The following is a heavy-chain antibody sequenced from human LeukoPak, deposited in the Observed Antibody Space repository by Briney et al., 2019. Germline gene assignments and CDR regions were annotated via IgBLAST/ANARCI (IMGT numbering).Heavy chain of an antibody. V-gene: IGHV4-59*01. D-gene: IGHD6-6*01. CDR2: IYYSGST. J-gene: IGHJ6*03. Sequence: SETLSLTCTVSGASISGYYWSWIRQPPGKGLEWIGYIYYSGSTDYNPFLKSRVTMSVDTSKNQFSLKLNSMTAADTAVYHCARYLRSSSTYYMDVWGKGTTVTVSS. CDR3: ARYLRSSSTYYMDV. CDR1: GASISGYY.